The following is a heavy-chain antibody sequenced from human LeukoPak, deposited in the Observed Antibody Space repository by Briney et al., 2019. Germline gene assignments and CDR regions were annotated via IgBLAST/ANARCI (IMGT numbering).Heavy chain of an antibody. CDR3: ARAQSGYYADY. Sequence: PSPPLSLPCTVSGGSIISGGYYWSWIRQHPGKGLEWIGYIYYSGSTYYNPSLKSRVTISVDTSKNQFSLKLSSVTAADTAVYYCARAQSGYYADYWGQGTLVTVSS. V-gene: IGHV4-31*03. CDR2: IYYSGST. D-gene: IGHD3-3*01. J-gene: IGHJ4*02. CDR1: GGSIISGGYY.